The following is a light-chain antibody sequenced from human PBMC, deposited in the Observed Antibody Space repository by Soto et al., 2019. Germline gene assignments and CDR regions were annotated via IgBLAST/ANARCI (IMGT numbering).Light chain of an antibody. J-gene: IGKJ1*01. CDR1: QRVSSD. CDR2: DAS. Sequence: IVLTQSPATLSLSPGERATLSCRASQRVSSDLAWYQQRPCRAPRLLIFDASNRATGIPARFSGGGSGTDFTLTISSLAPEDFAVYYCQQRSNWPWTFGQGTKVEIK. CDR3: QQRSNWPWT. V-gene: IGKV3-11*01.